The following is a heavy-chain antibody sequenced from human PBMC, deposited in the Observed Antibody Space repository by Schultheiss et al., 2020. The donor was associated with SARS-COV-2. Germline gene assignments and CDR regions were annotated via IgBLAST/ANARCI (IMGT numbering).Heavy chain of an antibody. D-gene: IGHD5-12*01. J-gene: IGHJ4*02. CDR1: GYTLSEVP. V-gene: IGHV1-24*01. CDR3: ATDRGKTRGGFDY. CDR2: FDPENHKT. Sequence: ASVKVSCKVSGYTLSEVPMHWVRQIPGEGLEWMGGFDPENHKTIYARKFQGRVTMTEDTSTDTAYLDLRSLRSEDTAVYYCATDRGKTRGGFDYWGQGTLVTVSS.